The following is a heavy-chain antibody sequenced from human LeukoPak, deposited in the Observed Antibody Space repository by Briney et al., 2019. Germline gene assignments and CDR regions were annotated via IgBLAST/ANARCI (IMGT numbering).Heavy chain of an antibody. Sequence: SETLSLTCAVYGVSFSGYYWSWIRQPPGKGLEWIGEINHSGSTNYNPSLKRRVTISVDTSKNQFSLKLSSVTAADTAVYYCARVFRYYYDSSGSFDYWGQGALVTVSS. D-gene: IGHD3-22*01. J-gene: IGHJ4*02. V-gene: IGHV4-34*01. CDR2: INHSGST. CDR1: GVSFSGYY. CDR3: ARVFRYYYDSSGSFDY.